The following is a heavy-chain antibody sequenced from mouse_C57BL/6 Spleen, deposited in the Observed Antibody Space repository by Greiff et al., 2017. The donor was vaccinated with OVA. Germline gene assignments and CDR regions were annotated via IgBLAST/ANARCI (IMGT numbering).Heavy chain of an antibody. D-gene: IGHD1-1*02. CDR2: ISSGGSYT. Sequence: EVKLVESGGDLVKPGGSLKLSCAASGFTFSSYGMSWVRQTPDKRLEWVATISSGGSYTYYPDSVKGRFTISRDNAKNTLYLQMSSLKSEDTAMYYCARHPDYGAYYFDYWGQGTTLTVSS. V-gene: IGHV5-6*01. J-gene: IGHJ2*01. CDR1: GFTFSSYG. CDR3: ARHPDYGAYYFDY.